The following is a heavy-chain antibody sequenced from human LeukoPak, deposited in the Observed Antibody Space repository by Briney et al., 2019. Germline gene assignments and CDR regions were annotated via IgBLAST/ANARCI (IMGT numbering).Heavy chain of an antibody. V-gene: IGHV3-64D*06. CDR2: ISSNGGST. D-gene: IGHD5-12*01. Sequence: GGSLRLSCSASGFTFSSYAMHWVRQAPGKGLEYVSAISSNGGSTYYADSVKGRFTISRDNSKNTLYLQMSSLRAEDTAVYHCHCGYDPPGNYWGQGTLVTVSS. J-gene: IGHJ4*02. CDR1: GFTFSSYA. CDR3: HCGYDPPGNY.